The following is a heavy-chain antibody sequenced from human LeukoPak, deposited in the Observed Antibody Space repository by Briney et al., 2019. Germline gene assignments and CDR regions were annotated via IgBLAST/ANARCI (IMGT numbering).Heavy chain of an antibody. J-gene: IGHJ4*02. Sequence: GGSLRLSCAACGFTLSSYAMSWVRQAPGKGLEWVSAISGSGGGTYYAHSVKGRFTLSRDNSKNTLYLQMNSLRAEDTAIYYCEKLKSDGYKGDYWGQGTLVTVSS. CDR2: ISGSGGGT. CDR3: EKLKSDGYKGDY. CDR1: GFTLSSYA. V-gene: IGHV3-23*01. D-gene: IGHD5-24*01.